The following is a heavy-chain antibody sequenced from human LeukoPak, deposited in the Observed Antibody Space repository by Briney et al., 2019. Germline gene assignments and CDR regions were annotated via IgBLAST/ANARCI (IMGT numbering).Heavy chain of an antibody. CDR1: GFTFSNYG. D-gene: IGHD5-18*01. Sequence: GGSLRLSCVASGFTFSNYGMHWVRQAPGKGLEWVAVIWYDGSYKYYAESVKGRFTISRDNSKSTLYLQMNSLRAEDTAVYYCARSVYSYGNFDSWGQGTLVTVSS. J-gene: IGHJ4*02. V-gene: IGHV3-33*01. CDR3: ARSVYSYGNFDS. CDR2: IWYDGSYK.